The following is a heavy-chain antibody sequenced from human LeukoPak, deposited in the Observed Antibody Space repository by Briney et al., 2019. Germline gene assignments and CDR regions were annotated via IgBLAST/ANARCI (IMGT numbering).Heavy chain of an antibody. CDR3: ASGSGYYWGYFDY. V-gene: IGHV4-39*07. J-gene: IGHJ4*02. D-gene: IGHD3-22*01. CDR1: GGSISSSSYY. Sequence: SETLSPTCTVSGGSISSSSYYWGWIRQPPGKGLEWIGSIYYSGSTYYNPSLKSRVTISVDTSKNQFSLKLSSVTAADTAVYYCASGSGYYWGYFDYWGQGTLVTVSS. CDR2: IYYSGST.